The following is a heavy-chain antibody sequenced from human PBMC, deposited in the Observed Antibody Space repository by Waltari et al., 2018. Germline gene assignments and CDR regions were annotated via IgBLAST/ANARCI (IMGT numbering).Heavy chain of an antibody. CDR3: ARTSLSESSSHNDY. CDR2: IYYSGST. V-gene: IGHV4-31*03. CDR1: GGSISSGGYY. Sequence: QVQLQESGPGLVKPSQTLSLTCTVSGGSISSGGYYWSCIRQHPGKGLEWIGYIYYSGSTYYNPSLKSRVTISVDTSKNQFSLKLSSVTAADTAVYYCARTSLSESSSHNDYWGQGTLVTVSS. J-gene: IGHJ4*02. D-gene: IGHD6-13*01.